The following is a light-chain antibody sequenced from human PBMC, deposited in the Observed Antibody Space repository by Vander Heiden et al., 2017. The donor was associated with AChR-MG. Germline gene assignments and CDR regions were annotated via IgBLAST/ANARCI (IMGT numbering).Light chain of an antibody. CDR1: SSDIGAYTF. Sequence: QSALTQPASVSGSPGQSITISCTGTSSDIGAYTFVSWYQQYPGKAPKLMIYDVSNRPSGVSYRFSGSKSGNTASLTISGLQAEDEVAYYCSSYTTSSTLIFGGGTKLTVL. CDR2: DVS. CDR3: SSYTTSSTLI. J-gene: IGLJ2*01. V-gene: IGLV2-14*01.